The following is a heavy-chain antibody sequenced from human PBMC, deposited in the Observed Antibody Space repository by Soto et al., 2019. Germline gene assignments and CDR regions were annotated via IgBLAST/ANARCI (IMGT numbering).Heavy chain of an antibody. V-gene: IGHV1-69*01. CDR2: IIPIFGTA. CDR1: GGTFSSYA. D-gene: IGHD6-6*01. Sequence: QVQLVQSGAEVKKPGSSVKVSCKASGGTFSSYAISWVRQAPGQGLEWMGGIIPIFGTANYAQKFQGRVTITADESTSSAYMELSSLKSEDTAVYYWAREPNYSSSSEGLFDYWGQGTLVTVSS. J-gene: IGHJ4*02. CDR3: AREPNYSSSSEGLFDY.